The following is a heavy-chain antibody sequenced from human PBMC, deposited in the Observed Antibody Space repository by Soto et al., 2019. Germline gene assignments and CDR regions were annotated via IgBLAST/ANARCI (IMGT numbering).Heavy chain of an antibody. CDR2: IYHTGST. CDR1: GGSVSSSNYY. V-gene: IGHV4-39*01. Sequence: QLQLQESGPGLVKPSETLSLTCTVSGGSVSSSNYYWGWIRQPPGKGLEWIGSIYHTGSTYYNPSLKSRVTISVGTSKNQFSLKLSSVTAADTAMYYCARRTPTGPPDPWGQGTLVTVSS. CDR3: ARRTPTGPPDP. J-gene: IGHJ5*02.